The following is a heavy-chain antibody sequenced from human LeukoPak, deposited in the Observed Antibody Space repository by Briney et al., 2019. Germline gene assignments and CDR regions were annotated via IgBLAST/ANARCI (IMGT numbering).Heavy chain of an antibody. D-gene: IGHD3-9*01. Sequence: GRSLRPSWAASGFTFVDYGMGWVRYAPGKGLEWFSGIIRIGGSTGYADSVKGRFTISRDNAKTSLYLQMNRLRAEAKAVYYCAKEAGGYDILPGHRPRTEYYFYYYKGVWGKGTTVTASS. V-gene: IGHV3-20*04. CDR2: IIRIGGST. J-gene: IGHJ6*03. CDR3: AKEAGGYDILPGHRPRTEYYFYYYKGV. CDR1: GFTFVDYG.